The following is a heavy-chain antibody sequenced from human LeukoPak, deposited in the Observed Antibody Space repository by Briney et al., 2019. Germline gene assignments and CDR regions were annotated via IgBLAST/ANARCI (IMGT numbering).Heavy chain of an antibody. Sequence: SETLSLTCTVSGGSISSYYWSWLRQPPGKGLEWIGYIYYSGSTNYNPSLKSRVTISVDTSKNQFSLKLSSVTAADTAVYYCARLDWAPDTAMVFDYWGQGTLVTVSS. V-gene: IGHV4-59*01. J-gene: IGHJ4*02. D-gene: IGHD5-18*01. CDR3: ARLDWAPDTAMVFDY. CDR1: GGSISSYY. CDR2: IYYSGST.